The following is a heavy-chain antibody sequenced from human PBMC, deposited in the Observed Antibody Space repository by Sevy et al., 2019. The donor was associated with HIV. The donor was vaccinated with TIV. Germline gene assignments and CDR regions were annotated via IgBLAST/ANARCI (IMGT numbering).Heavy chain of an antibody. D-gene: IGHD6-6*01. CDR3: AKGWYSSSHRAKNYFDY. Sequence: GGSLRLSCAASGFTFSRYGMGWVRQAPGKGLEWVSIVSGSGENTYYADSVKGRFTIARDNYRNKVHLQMNSLRAEDAAVYYCAKGWYSSSHRAKNYFDYWGQGTLVTVSS. J-gene: IGHJ4*02. CDR2: VSGSGENT. CDR1: GFTFSRYG. V-gene: IGHV3-23*01.